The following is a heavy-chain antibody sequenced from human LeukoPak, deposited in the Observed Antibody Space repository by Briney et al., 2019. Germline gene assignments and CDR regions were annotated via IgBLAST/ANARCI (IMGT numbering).Heavy chain of an antibody. D-gene: IGHD1-14*01. J-gene: IGHJ3*02. CDR2: IIPIFGTA. CDR1: GGTFSSYA. CDR3: ARDPNWIRVPDDAFDI. V-gene: IGHV1-69*05. Sequence: GASVKVSCKASGGTFSSYAISWVRQAPGQGLEWMGGIIPIFGTANYAQKLQGRVTMTTDTSTSTAYMELRSLRSDDTAVYYCARDPNWIRVPDDAFDIWGQGTMVTVSS.